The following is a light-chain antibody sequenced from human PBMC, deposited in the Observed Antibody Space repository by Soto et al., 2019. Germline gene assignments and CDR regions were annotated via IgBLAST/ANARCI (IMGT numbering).Light chain of an antibody. CDR2: KTS. CDR1: QNVNIW. CDR3: LQYNSLPYT. J-gene: IGKJ2*01. Sequence: DIQVTQSHSTLSAFVGDRVILTCRASQNVNIWLAWYQQRPRKAPKLLIYKTSSLESGVPSRFSGSGSGTEFTLTISSLETDDFGTYFCLQYNSLPYTFGQGTKLEIK. V-gene: IGKV1-5*03.